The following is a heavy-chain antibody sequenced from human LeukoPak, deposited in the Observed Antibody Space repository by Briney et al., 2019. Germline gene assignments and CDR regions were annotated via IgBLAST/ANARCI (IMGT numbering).Heavy chain of an antibody. CDR2: MYSSGTT. D-gene: IGHD4-23*01. Sequence: SETLSLTCTVSGGSISSYYWSWIRQPAGKGLEWIGRMYSSGTTNHNPSLTSRVTMSLDTSKNQFSLKMSSLTAADTAVYYCARDLGYGSNSDYMDVWGRGTTVTVSS. CDR1: GGSISSYY. J-gene: IGHJ6*03. V-gene: IGHV4-4*07. CDR3: ARDLGYGSNSDYMDV.